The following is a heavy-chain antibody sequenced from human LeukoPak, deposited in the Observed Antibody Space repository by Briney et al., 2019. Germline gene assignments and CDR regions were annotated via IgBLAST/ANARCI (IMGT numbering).Heavy chain of an antibody. J-gene: IGHJ6*02. D-gene: IGHD6-13*01. Sequence: ASLKVSCKVSGYTLTELSMRWVRQAPGKGLEWMGGFDPEDGETIYAQKFQGRVTMTEDTSTDTAYMELSSLRSEDTAVYYCATDHRDRRIAAAGTEYYYYGMDVWGQGTTVTVSS. CDR3: ATDHRDRRIAAAGTEYYYYGMDV. V-gene: IGHV1-24*01. CDR2: FDPEDGET. CDR1: GYTLTELS.